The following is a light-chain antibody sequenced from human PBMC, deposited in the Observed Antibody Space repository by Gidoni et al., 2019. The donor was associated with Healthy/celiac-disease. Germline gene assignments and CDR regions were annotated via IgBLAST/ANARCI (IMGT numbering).Light chain of an antibody. CDR2: EGS. V-gene: IGLV2-23*03. CDR1: SSDVGSYNL. CDR3: CSYAGSSTFFYV. Sequence: QSALTQPASVSGSPGQSIPISCTGTSSDVGSYNLVSWYQQHPGKAPKLMIYEGSKRPSGVSNRFSGSKSGNTASLTISGLQAEDEADYYCCSYAGSSTFFYVFGTGTKVTVL. J-gene: IGLJ1*01.